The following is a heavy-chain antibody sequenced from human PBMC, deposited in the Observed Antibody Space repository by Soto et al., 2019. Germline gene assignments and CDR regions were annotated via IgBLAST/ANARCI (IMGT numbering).Heavy chain of an antibody. D-gene: IGHD3-10*01. CDR1: GGTFSSYA. CDR2: IIPIFGTA. V-gene: IGHV1-69*12. J-gene: IGHJ4*02. CDR3: ARGPMVRGVIAIGWSDY. Sequence: QVQLVQSGAEVKKPGSSVKVSCKASGGTFSSYAISWVRQAPGQGLEWMGGIIPIFGTANYAQKFQGRVTITADESTSTAYRELSSLRSEDTAVYYCARGPMVRGVIAIGWSDYWGQGTLVTVSS.